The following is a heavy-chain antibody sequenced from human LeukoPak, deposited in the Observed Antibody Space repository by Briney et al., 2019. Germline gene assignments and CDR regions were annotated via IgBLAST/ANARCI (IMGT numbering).Heavy chain of an antibody. CDR1: GGSISSYY. V-gene: IGHV4-59*08. CDR3: ARRSHSPSGSPY. Sequence: SETLSLTCTVSGGSISSYYWSWIRQPPGKGLEWIGYIYYSGSTNYNPSLKSRVTISLDTSKNQISLKLSSVTAADTAVYYCARRSHSPSGSPYWGPGTQVTVSS. D-gene: IGHD3-10*01. J-gene: IGHJ4*02. CDR2: IYYSGST.